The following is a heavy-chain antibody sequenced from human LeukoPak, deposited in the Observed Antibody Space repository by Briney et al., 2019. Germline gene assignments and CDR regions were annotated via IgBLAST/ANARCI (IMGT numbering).Heavy chain of an antibody. J-gene: IGHJ3*02. CDR3: ARGIAVAAPGGRAFDI. CDR1: GGSISSYY. V-gene: IGHV4-4*07. Sequence: PSETLSLTCTVSGGSISSYYWSWIRQPAGKGLEWIGRIYTSGSTNYNPSLKSRVTVSVDTSKNQFSLKLSSVTAADTAVYYCARGIAVAAPGGRAFDIWGQGTMVTVSP. CDR2: IYTSGST. D-gene: IGHD6-19*01.